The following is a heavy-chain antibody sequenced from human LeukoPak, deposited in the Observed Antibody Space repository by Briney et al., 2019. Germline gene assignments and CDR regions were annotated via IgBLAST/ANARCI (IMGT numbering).Heavy chain of an antibody. CDR3: ARSRYGPWFDP. J-gene: IGHJ5*02. Sequence: PSETLPLTCTVSGGSISSGDYYWSWIRQPPGKGLEWIGYIYYSGSTYYNPSLKSRVTIPVDTSKNQFSLKLSSVTAADTAVYYCARSRYGPWFDPWGQGTLVTVSS. CDR2: IYYSGST. D-gene: IGHD4-17*01. CDR1: GGSISSGDYY. V-gene: IGHV4-30-4*01.